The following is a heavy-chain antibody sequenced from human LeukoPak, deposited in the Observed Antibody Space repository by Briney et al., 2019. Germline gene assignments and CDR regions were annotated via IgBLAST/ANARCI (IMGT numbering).Heavy chain of an antibody. D-gene: IGHD3-22*01. CDR2: INPNSGGT. J-gene: IGHJ1*01. V-gene: IGHV1-2*02. CDR3: ARDSYYDSSGYYSSEYFQH. Sequence: ASVKVSCKASGYTFTGYYMHWVRQAPGQGLGWMGWINPNSGGTNYAQKFQGRVTMTRDTSISTAYMELSRLRSDDTAVYYCARDSYYDSSGYYSSEYFQHWGQGTLVTVSS. CDR1: GYTFTGYY.